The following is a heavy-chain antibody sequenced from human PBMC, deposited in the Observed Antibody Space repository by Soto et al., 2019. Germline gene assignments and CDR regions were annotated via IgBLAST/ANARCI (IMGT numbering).Heavy chain of an antibody. Sequence: GPSLKISCTGSGYSFSNYWIAWVRQMPGQGLEWMGIIFPADSDTKYSPSFQGQVTISADKSISTAYLQWSSLKASDTAMYYCASSVVVPSTMNYFDYWGQGSLITVPQ. CDR1: GYSFSNYW. J-gene: IGHJ4*02. CDR2: IFPADSDT. V-gene: IGHV5-51*01. CDR3: ASSVVVPSTMNYFDY. D-gene: IGHD2-15*01.